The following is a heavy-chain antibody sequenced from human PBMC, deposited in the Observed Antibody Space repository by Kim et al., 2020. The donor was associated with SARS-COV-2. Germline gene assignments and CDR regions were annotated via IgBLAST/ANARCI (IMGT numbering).Heavy chain of an antibody. V-gene: IGHV4-31*02. J-gene: IGHJ3*02. D-gene: IGHD2-21*01. CDR3: ARASMTEAYSFDI. Sequence: HYSPSLKIRTTISVEPSKNPFSLKVKSVTAADTAMYYCARASMTEAYSFDIWGQGTMVTVSS.